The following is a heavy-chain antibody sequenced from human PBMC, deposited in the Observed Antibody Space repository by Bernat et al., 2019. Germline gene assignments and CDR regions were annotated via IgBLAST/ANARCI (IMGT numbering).Heavy chain of an antibody. J-gene: IGHJ4*02. CDR2: ISNGGGST. CDR3: AKFSSNAAYIDY. D-gene: IGHD3-16*01. Sequence: EVQLVESGGGFVQPGGSLRLSCAASGFTFSSYAMTWVRQAPGKGLEWVSGISNGGGSTNYADSVKGRFTISRDSSKNTLYLQINSLRAEDTALYYCAKFSSNAAYIDYWGQGPLVTVSS. CDR1: GFTFSSYA. V-gene: IGHV3-23*04.